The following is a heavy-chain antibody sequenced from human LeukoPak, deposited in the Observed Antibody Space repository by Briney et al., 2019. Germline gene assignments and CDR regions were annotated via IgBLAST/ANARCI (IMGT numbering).Heavy chain of an antibody. J-gene: IGHJ4*02. Sequence: SETLSLTCTVSGGSISSSSYYWGWIRQPPGKGLEWIGSIYYTGSTYYNPSLKSRVAMSVDASKNQFSLKLSSVTAADTAVYYCARHHPFWSGYVYYLDYWGQGTLVTVSS. V-gene: IGHV4-39*01. CDR2: IYYTGST. CDR1: GGSISSSSYY. D-gene: IGHD3-3*01. CDR3: ARHHPFWSGYVYYLDY.